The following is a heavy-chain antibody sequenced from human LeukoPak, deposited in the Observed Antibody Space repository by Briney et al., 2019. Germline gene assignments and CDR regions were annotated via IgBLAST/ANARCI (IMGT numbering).Heavy chain of an antibody. CDR1: GFTSNSDW. CDR3: ARDFYQDLYYYYYYMDV. CDR2: IKTDGTTT. V-gene: IGHV3-74*01. J-gene: IGHJ6*03. Sequence: GGSLRLSCAVSGFTSNSDWMHWVRQAPGKGLVWVSLIKTDGTTTRYTDSIRGRFTMSTNNAKNTLHLQMDSLKVEDTAVYYCARDFYQDLYYYYYYMDVWGKGTTVTVSS. D-gene: IGHD2/OR15-2a*01.